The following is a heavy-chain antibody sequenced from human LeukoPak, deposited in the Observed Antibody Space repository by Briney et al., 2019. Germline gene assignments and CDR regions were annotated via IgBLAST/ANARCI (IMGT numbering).Heavy chain of an antibody. CDR3: ARDGCYVDSLDY. V-gene: IGHV1-3*01. D-gene: IGHD4-17*01. CDR2: INAGNGNT. CDR1: GYTFTSYA. J-gene: IGHJ4*02. Sequence: ASVKVSCKASGYTFTSYAMHWVRQAPGQRLEWMGWINAGNGNTKYSQKFQGRVTITRDTSASTAYMELSSLRSEDTAVYYCARDGCYVDSLDYWGQGTLVTVSS.